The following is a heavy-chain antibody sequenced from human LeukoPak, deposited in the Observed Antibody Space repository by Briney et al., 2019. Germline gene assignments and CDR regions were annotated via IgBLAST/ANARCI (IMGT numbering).Heavy chain of an antibody. Sequence: PSETLSLTCSVSGAFTSRYYWSWVRQALGQGLEWIANIFYSGNSKYNPSLTSRISMSVDTSKTQFSLELTSLTAADTAVYYCTRIDPLGFFDQWGPGTLVTVSS. J-gene: IGHJ4*02. CDR1: GAFTSRYY. CDR2: IFYSGNS. D-gene: IGHD6-25*01. V-gene: IGHV4-59*12. CDR3: TRIDPLGFFDQ.